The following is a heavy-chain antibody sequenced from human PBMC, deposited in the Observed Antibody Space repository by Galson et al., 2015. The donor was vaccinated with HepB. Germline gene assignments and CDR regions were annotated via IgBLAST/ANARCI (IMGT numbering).Heavy chain of an antibody. D-gene: IGHD5-18*01. CDR2: IKQDGSEK. V-gene: IGHV3-7*03. CDR1: GFTFSSYW. CDR3: ARRVYSYGLRPGYYFDY. J-gene: IGHJ4*02. Sequence: SLRLSCAASGFTFSSYWMSWVRQAPGKGLEWVANIKQDGSEKYYVDSVKGRFTISRDNAKNSLYLQMNSLRAEDTAVYYCARRVYSYGLRPGYYFDYWGQGTLVTVSS.